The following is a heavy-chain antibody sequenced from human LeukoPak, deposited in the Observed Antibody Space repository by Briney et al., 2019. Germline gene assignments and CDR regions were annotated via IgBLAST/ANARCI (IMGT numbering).Heavy chain of an antibody. V-gene: IGHV3-64D*06. CDR1: GFTFSSFA. CDR3: VKSPHAASSYFDY. D-gene: IGHD6-13*01. J-gene: IGHJ4*02. CDR2: INSNGDIT. Sequence: PGGSPRLSCSASGFTFSSFAMHWVRQAPGKGLEYVSAINSNGDITDYADSVRGRFTISRDNSKNTLHLQISSLRVEDTAVYYCVKSPHAASSYFDYWGQGTLVTVSP.